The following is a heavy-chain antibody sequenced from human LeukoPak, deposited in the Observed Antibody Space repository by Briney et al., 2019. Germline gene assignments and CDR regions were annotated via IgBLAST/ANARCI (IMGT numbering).Heavy chain of an antibody. J-gene: IGHJ4*02. Sequence: GGSLRLSCAASGFTFSSDWMHWVRQAPGKGLVWVSRINSDGSSTSYADSEKGRFTISRDNAKNTLYLQMNSLRAEDTAVYYCAREAYGGNGVDYWGQGTLVTVSS. CDR3: AREAYGGNGVDY. D-gene: IGHD4-23*01. CDR2: INSDGSST. V-gene: IGHV3-74*01. CDR1: GFTFSSDW.